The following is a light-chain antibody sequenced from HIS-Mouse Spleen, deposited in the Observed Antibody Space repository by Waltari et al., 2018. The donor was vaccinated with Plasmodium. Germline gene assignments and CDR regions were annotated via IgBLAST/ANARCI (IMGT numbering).Light chain of an antibody. J-gene: IGLJ1*01. CDR1: SSDVGGYNY. Sequence: QSPWTQPRPVSGSPGQSVTISCTATSSDVGGYNYVSWYQQHPGKAPKLMIYDVSKQPSGVPDRFSGSKSGNTASLTISGLQAEDEADYYCCSYAGSYTYVFGTGTKVTVL. CDR2: DVS. V-gene: IGLV2-11*01. CDR3: CSYAGSYTYV.